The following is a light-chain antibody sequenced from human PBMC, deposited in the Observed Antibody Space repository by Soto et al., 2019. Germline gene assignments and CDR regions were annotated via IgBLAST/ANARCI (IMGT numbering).Light chain of an antibody. CDR1: QSISSY. V-gene: IGKV1-39*01. CDR3: QQSHSTPLT. J-gene: IGKJ4*01. Sequence: DIQMTQSPSSLSASVGDRVTITCRASQSISSYLNWYQQKPGKAPKVLISGASSLQSGVPLRFSGSGSGTDSTLTISSLQSEDFASYYCQQSHSTPLTFGGGTKVEIK. CDR2: GAS.